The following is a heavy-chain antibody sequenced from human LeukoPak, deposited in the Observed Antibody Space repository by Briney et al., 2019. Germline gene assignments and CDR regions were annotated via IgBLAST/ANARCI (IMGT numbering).Heavy chain of an antibody. Sequence: RTGGSLRLSCTASGFTFGDYAMSWVRQAPGKGLEWVGFIRSKAYGGTTEYAASVKGRFTISRDDSKSIAYLQMNSLKTEDTAVYYCTRDLAVGSYYYYYYMDVWGKGTTVTISS. V-gene: IGHV3-49*04. J-gene: IGHJ6*03. CDR1: GFTFGDYA. CDR2: IRSKAYGGTT. CDR3: TRDLAVGSYYYYYYMDV. D-gene: IGHD6-19*01.